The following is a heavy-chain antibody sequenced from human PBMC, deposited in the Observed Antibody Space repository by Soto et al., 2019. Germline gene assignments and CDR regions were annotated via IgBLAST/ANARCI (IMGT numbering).Heavy chain of an antibody. J-gene: IGHJ3*02. D-gene: IGHD6-13*01. CDR1: GFTFSSYS. CDR2: ISSGSSYI. Sequence: EVQLVEPGGGLVKPGGSLRLSCAASGFTFSSYSMNWVRQAPGKGLEWVSSISSGSSYIYYADSVKGRFTISRDNAKNSRYLQMHSLRAEDTAVYYCERDLGEAAASNDAFDIWGQGTMVTVSS. V-gene: IGHV3-21*01. CDR3: ERDLGEAAASNDAFDI.